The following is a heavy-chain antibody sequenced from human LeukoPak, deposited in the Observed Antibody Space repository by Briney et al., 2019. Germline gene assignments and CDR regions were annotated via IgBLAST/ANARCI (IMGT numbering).Heavy chain of an antibody. CDR2: IWYDGSNK. J-gene: IGHJ4*01. D-gene: IGHD3-9*01. V-gene: IGHV3-33*01. Sequence: GGSLRLSCAASGFTFSSYGMHWVRQAPGKGPEWVVVIWYDGSNKYYAASVKGRFTISRDNSKNTLYLQMNSLTAEDTAVYYCARDPTYYDILTGSPAYYFDYWGQGTLVTVSS. CDR1: GFTFSSYG. CDR3: ARDPTYYDILTGSPAYYFDY.